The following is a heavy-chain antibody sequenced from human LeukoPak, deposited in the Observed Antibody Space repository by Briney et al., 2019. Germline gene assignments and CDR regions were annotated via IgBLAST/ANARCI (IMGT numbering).Heavy chain of an antibody. Sequence: ASVQVSCKASGYIFPSYYMHWVRQAPAQGLDWMGIINPSGGSTSYAQKFQGRDTMTRDTSTSTVYMELSSLRSEDTAVYYCARSGYSDEYYFDYWGQGTLVTVSS. J-gene: IGHJ4*02. CDR2: INPSGGST. CDR3: ARSGYSDEYYFDY. D-gene: IGHD5-18*01. V-gene: IGHV1-46*01. CDR1: GYIFPSYY.